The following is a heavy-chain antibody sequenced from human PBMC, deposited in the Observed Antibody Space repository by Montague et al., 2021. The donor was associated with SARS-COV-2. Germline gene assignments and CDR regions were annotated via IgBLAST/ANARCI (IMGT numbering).Heavy chain of an antibody. Sequence: SETLSLTCAVSGGSISSSNWWSWVRQPPGKGLEWIGEIYHSGSTNYNPSLKSRVTISVDKSKNQFSLKLSSVTAADTAVNYCARTLLGYCSSSSCYGARPWYCLDFWGQGTLVTVSS. CDR3: ARTLLGYCSSSSCYGARPWYCLDF. V-gene: IGHV4-4*02. J-gene: IGHJ4*02. CDR1: GGSISSSNW. D-gene: IGHD2-2*01. CDR2: IYHSGST.